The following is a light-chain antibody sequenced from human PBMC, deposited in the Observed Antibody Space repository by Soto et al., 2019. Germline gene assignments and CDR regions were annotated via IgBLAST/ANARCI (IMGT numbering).Light chain of an antibody. V-gene: IGKV3-20*01. CDR2: GAS. CDR3: HQYGSSPLT. Sequence: EIVSTQSPGTLSLSPGERATLSCRASQSVTSSSLAWYQQKPGQAPRLLVYGASRRATGIPDRFSGSGSGTDFTLTISRLEPQDFAMYYCHQYGSSPLTFGGGTKVEIK. J-gene: IGKJ4*01. CDR1: QSVTSSS.